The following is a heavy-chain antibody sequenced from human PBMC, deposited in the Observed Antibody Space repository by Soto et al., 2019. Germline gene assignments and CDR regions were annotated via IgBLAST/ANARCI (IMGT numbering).Heavy chain of an antibody. CDR1: GFTFSSYG. Sequence: GGSLRLSCAASGFTFSSYGMHWVRQAPGKGLEWVAVISYDGSNKYYADSVKGRFTISRDNSKNTLYLQMNSLRAEDTAVYYCAKDPQPYSSSWATDYWGQGTLVTVSS. J-gene: IGHJ4*02. CDR3: AKDPQPYSSSWATDY. V-gene: IGHV3-30*18. CDR2: ISYDGSNK. D-gene: IGHD6-13*01.